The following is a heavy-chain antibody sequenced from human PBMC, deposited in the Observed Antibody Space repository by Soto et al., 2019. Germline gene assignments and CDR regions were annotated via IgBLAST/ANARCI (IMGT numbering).Heavy chain of an antibody. J-gene: IGHJ6*03. CDR2: IWYDGSNK. V-gene: IGHV3-33*01. D-gene: IGHD5-12*01. CDR3: ARDQIVATIGGYYYYMDV. CDR1: GFTFSSYG. Sequence: GGSLRLSCAASGFTFSSYGMHWVRQAPGKGLEWVAVIWYDGSNKYYADSVKGRFTISRDNSKNTLYLQMNSLRAEDTAVYYCARDQIVATIGGYYYYMDVWGKGTTVAVSS.